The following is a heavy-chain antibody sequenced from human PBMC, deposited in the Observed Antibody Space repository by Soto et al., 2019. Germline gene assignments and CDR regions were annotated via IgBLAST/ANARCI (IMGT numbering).Heavy chain of an antibody. CDR1: GFTFSSHS. V-gene: IGHV3-48*02. Sequence: GSLRLSCAASGFTFSSHSMNWGSQAPGKGLEWVSYISSSSSTIYYADSVKGRFTISRDNAKNSLYLQMNSLRDEDTAVHYCAREWTLWQLAPSPYYGMDVWGQGTTVTVSS. CDR2: ISSSSSTI. J-gene: IGHJ6*02. D-gene: IGHD6-6*01. CDR3: AREWTLWQLAPSPYYGMDV.